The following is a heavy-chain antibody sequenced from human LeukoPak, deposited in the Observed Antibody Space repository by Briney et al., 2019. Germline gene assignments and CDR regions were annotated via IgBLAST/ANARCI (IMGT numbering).Heavy chain of an antibody. J-gene: IGHJ4*02. V-gene: IGHV3-7*03. CDR1: GFTFSSYW. Sequence: GGSLRLSCAASGFTFSSYWMSWVRQAPGKGLEWVANIKQDGSEKYYVDSVKGRFTISRDNAKNSLYLQMNSLRAEDTAVYYCAKIWGLLNFDYWGQGTLVTVSS. D-gene: IGHD1-26*01. CDR3: AKIWGLLNFDY. CDR2: IKQDGSEK.